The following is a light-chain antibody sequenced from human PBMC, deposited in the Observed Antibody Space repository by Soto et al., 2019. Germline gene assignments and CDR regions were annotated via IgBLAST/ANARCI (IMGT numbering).Light chain of an antibody. V-gene: IGKV1-5*03. J-gene: IGKJ1*01. CDR2: KAS. CDR1: ESISYW. CDR3: QQYNTYPWT. Sequence: DIQMTQFPSTLSASVGDRVTITCRASESISYWLAWYQQKPGKAPKLLIYKASSFESGVPSRFSGSGSRTEFTLTISSLLPDDFATYYCQQYNTYPWTFCQGTRVELK.